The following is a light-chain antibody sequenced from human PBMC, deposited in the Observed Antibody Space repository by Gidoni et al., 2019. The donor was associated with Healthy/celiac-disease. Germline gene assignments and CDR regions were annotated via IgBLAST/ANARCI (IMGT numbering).Light chain of an antibody. V-gene: IGLV1-40*01. J-gene: IGLJ3*02. Sequence: QAVLTQPPSLSGAPGQRLTITCTGSSSNIGAGYDVHWYQQLPGTAPNLLIYGNSNRPSGVPDRFSGSKSGTSDSVAMTGLQAEDEADYYCQSYDSSLSGSWVFGGGTKLTVL. CDR2: GNS. CDR3: QSYDSSLSGSWV. CDR1: SSNIGAGYD.